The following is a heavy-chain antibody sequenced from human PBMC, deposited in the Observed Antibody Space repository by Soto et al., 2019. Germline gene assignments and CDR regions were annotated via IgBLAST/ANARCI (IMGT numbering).Heavy chain of an antibody. V-gene: IGHV3-23*01. Sequence: EGQRLESGGGLVQPGGALRLSCAASGFTFSSYAMSWGRQAPGKGLEWVSAISGSGGSTYYSESEKGRLTTTRDNSKNTLYLQMNSLRAEDTAVDYCAKTLRAVPAAMVGFDSWGQGTLVTVSS. CDR1: GFTFSSYA. J-gene: IGHJ5*01. D-gene: IGHD2-2*01. CDR3: AKTLRAVPAAMVGFDS. CDR2: ISGSGGST.